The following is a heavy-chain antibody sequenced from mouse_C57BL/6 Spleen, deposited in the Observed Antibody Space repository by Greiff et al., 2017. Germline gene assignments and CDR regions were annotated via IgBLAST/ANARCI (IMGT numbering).Heavy chain of an antibody. V-gene: IGHV7-3*01. CDR2: IRNKANGYTT. CDR1: GFTFTDYY. Sequence: EVQLVESGGGLVQPGGSLSLSCAASGFTFTDYYMSWVRQPPGKALEWLGFIRNKANGYTTEYSASVKGRFTISRDNSQSILYLQMNALRAEDSATYYCARYDGYDGFDYWGQGTTLTVSS. D-gene: IGHD2-2*01. CDR3: ARYDGYDGFDY. J-gene: IGHJ2*01.